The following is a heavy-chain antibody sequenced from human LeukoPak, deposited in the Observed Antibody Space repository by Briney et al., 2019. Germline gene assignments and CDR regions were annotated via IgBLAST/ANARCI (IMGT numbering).Heavy chain of an antibody. CDR3: ARQESNYFGYYYYMDV. J-gene: IGHJ6*03. CDR1: GGTFSSYA. D-gene: IGHD4-11*01. Sequence: ASVKVSCKASGGTFSSYAISWVRQAPGQGLEWMGRIIPILGIANYAQKFQGRVTITADKSTSTAYMELSSLRSEDTAVYYCARQESNYFGYYYYMDVWGKGTTVTVSS. CDR2: IIPILGIA. V-gene: IGHV1-69*04.